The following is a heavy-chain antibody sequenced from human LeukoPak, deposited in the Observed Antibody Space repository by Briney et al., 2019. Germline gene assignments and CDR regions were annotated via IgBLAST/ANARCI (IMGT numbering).Heavy chain of an antibody. CDR1: GGSFSGYY. CDR2: INHSGST. CDR3: ARGTTMNVVVIKRSGPAFDI. J-gene: IGHJ3*02. D-gene: IGHD3-22*01. Sequence: SETLSLTCAVYGGSFSGYYWSWIRQPPGKGLEWIGEINHSGSTDYNPSLQSRVAISVDKSKNQFSLNMGSVTAAEPAVYYCARGTTMNVVVIKRSGPAFDIWGQGTMVTVSS. V-gene: IGHV4-34*01.